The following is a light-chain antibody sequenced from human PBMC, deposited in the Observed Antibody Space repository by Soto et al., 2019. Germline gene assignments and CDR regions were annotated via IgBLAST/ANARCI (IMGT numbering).Light chain of an antibody. J-gene: IGLJ3*02. CDR2: SNN. CDR1: SSNIGSNY. V-gene: IGLV1-47*02. CDR3: AAWDDSLSGWV. Sequence: QSLLTQPPSASGTPGQRVTISCSGSSSNIGSNYVYWYQQLPGTAPKLLIYSNNQRPSGVPDRFSGSESGTSASLAISGLRSEDEADYYCAAWDDSLSGWVFGGGTKVTVL.